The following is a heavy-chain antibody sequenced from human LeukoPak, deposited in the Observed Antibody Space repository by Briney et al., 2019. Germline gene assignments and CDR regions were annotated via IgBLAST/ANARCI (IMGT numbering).Heavy chain of an antibody. CDR3: ARDVVVVAATNYFDY. J-gene: IGHJ4*02. CDR2: ISGSGGST. Sequence: GGSLRLSCAASGFTFSSYAMSWVRQAPWKGLEWVSAISGSGGSTYYADSVKGRFTISRDNAKNSLYLQMNSLRAEDTAVYYCARDVVVVAATNYFDYWGQGTLVTVSS. D-gene: IGHD2-15*01. V-gene: IGHV3-23*01. CDR1: GFTFSSYA.